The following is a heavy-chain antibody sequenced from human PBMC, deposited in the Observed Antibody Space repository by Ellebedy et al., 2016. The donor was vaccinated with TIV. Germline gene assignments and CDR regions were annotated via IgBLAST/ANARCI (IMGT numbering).Heavy chain of an antibody. CDR1: GFPFSVYW. D-gene: IGHD3-16*01. CDR2: VDSAGNR. Sequence: GESLKISXAGSGFPFSVYWMHWVRQAPGKGLVWVARVDSAGNRVYGESVKGRFTISRDNAKNTVYLQMNSLRGEDTAIYYCASGFRHYGAYDIWGQGTMVTVSS. CDR3: ASGFRHYGAYDI. J-gene: IGHJ3*02. V-gene: IGHV3-74*03.